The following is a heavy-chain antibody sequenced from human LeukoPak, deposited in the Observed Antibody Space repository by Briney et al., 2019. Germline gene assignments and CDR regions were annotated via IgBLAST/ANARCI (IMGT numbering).Heavy chain of an antibody. CDR3: GKKYSSGQGRPYDY. D-gene: IGHD6-19*01. Sequence: GGSLRLSCAASGFTFSSYTMRWVRQAPGKGLEWVSAISGSGGSTFYADSVKGRFTISRDNSKNTLYLQMNSLRAEDTAIYYCGKKYSSGQGRPYDYWGQGTLVTVSS. V-gene: IGHV3-23*01. CDR2: ISGSGGST. CDR1: GFTFSSYT. J-gene: IGHJ4*02.